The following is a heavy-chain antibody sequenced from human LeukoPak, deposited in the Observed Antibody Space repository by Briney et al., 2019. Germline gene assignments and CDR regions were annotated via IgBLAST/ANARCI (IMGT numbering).Heavy chain of an antibody. V-gene: IGHV1-24*01. Sequence: ASVKVSCKVSGYTLTELSMHWVRQAPGKGLEWMGGFDPKNGETMYAQRFQGRVTMTEDTSTDTAYMELSSLKSEDTAVYYCATFVVVVPAATYDALDNWGQGTLVTVSS. J-gene: IGHJ3*02. CDR2: FDPKNGET. CDR1: GYTLTELS. CDR3: ATFVVVVPAATYDALDN. D-gene: IGHD2-2*01.